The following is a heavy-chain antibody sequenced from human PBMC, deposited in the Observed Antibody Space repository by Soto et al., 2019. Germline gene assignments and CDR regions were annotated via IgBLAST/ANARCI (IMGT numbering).Heavy chain of an antibody. V-gene: IGHV1-46*03. J-gene: IGHJ5*02. D-gene: IGHD3-16*01. CDR1: GYGFTRHY. CDR3: ARAQSWHDLVWWFVP. CDR2: IFPGGVNI. Sequence: QAQLVQSGAEVKKPGASVKVSCKAIGYGFTRHYIHWVRQAPGQGLEWMGTIFPGGVNIAYVQKFQIRVIMYKNTSTRIAYMELNSLASEYTAVYYCARAQSWHDLVWWFVPWSQGTLVTVSS.